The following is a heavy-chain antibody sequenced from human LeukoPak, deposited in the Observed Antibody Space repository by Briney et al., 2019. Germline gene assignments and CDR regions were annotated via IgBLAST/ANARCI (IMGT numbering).Heavy chain of an antibody. Sequence: ASVKVSCKASGGTFSSYAISWVRQAPGQGREWMGRIIPILGIANYAQKFQGRVTITADKSTSTAYMELSSLRSEDTAVYYCARHIAAAGTDYYYYGMDVWGQGTTVTVSS. D-gene: IGHD6-13*01. CDR1: GGTFSSYA. CDR2: IIPILGIA. CDR3: ARHIAAAGTDYYYYGMDV. J-gene: IGHJ6*02. V-gene: IGHV1-69*04.